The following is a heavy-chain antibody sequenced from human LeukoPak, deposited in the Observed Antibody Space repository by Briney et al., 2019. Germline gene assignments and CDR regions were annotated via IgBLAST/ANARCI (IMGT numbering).Heavy chain of an antibody. CDR1: GFTFSTYS. J-gene: IGHJ4*02. Sequence: GGSLRLSCAASGFTFSTYSMNWVRQAPGKGLEWVSSISSSGNTIYYADSVKGRFTISRDNAKNSLYLQMNSLRAEDTAVYYCARDLGNGYNYPHYFDYWGQGTLVTVSS. V-gene: IGHV3-48*04. CDR2: ISSSGNTI. CDR3: ARDLGNGYNYPHYFDY. D-gene: IGHD5-24*01.